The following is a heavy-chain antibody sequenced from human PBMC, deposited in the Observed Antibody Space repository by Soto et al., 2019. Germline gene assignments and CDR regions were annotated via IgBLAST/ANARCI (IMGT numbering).Heavy chain of an antibody. D-gene: IGHD3-22*01. Sequence: QVQLVQSGAEVKKPGSSVKVSCKASGGTFSSYAISWVRQAPGQGLEWMGGIIPIFGTANYAQKFQGRVTITADKSTSTAYMELSSQRSEDTAVYYCASDYYDSSGYYGGMDVWGQGTTVTVSS. J-gene: IGHJ6*02. CDR2: IIPIFGTA. CDR3: ASDYYDSSGYYGGMDV. V-gene: IGHV1-69*06. CDR1: GGTFSSYA.